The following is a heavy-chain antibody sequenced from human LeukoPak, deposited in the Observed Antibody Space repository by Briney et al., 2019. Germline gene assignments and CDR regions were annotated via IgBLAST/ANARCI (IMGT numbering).Heavy chain of an antibody. D-gene: IGHD3-22*01. CDR2: ISGSSSYK. Sequence: GGSLRLSCAASGFTFSSYGMHWVRQAPGKGLEWVSSISGSSSYKYYADSVKGRFTISRDNAKNSLYLQMNSLRAEDTAVYYCARDFYDTSGYYYDYWGQGTLVTVSS. CDR3: ARDFYDTSGYYYDY. CDR1: GFTFSSYG. V-gene: IGHV3-21*01. J-gene: IGHJ4*02.